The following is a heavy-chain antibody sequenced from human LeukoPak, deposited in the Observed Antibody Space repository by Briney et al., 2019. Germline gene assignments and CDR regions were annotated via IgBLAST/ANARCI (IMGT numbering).Heavy chain of an antibody. V-gene: IGHV1-18*01. J-gene: IGHJ4*02. Sequence: GASVKVSCEASVYTFTSYGISRVRQTPGQGRWCMGWICAYNGNTNYAQKLQGRVTMTTDTSTSTAYLELRRLRSDETAVYYCARTYNCNYVSPIRFDYWGQGTMVTVSS. D-gene: IGHD1-7*01. CDR2: ICAYNGNT. CDR3: ARTYNCNYVSPIRFDY. CDR1: VYTFTSYG.